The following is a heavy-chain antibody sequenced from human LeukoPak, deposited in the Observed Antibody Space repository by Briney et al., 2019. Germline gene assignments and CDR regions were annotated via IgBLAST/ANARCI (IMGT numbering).Heavy chain of an antibody. Sequence: SETLSLTCTVSGGSISSGNYYWSWIRQPAGKGLEWIGRIYTSGRTNYNSSLKSRVTMSVDTSKNQFSLKLSSVTPEDTAVYYCARTGYNWNYETDDWGQGTLVTVSS. D-gene: IGHD1-7*01. V-gene: IGHV4-61*02. CDR3: ARTGYNWNYETDD. J-gene: IGHJ4*02. CDR1: GGSISSGNYY. CDR2: IYTSGRT.